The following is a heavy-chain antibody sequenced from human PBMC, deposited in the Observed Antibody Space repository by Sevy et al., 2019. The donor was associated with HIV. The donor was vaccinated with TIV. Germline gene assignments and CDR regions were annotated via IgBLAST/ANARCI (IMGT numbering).Heavy chain of an antibody. J-gene: IGHJ6*02. CDR2: FDPEDGET. D-gene: IGHD6-19*01. V-gene: IGHV1-24*01. Sequence: ASVKVSCKVSGYTLTELSMHWVRQAPGKGLEWMGGFDPEDGETIYAQMFQGRVTMTEDTSTDTAYRELSSLRTEDTAVYYCATANRVAGRGWEDYYYGRDVWGQGTTVTVSS. CDR3: ATANRVAGRGWEDYYYGRDV. CDR1: GYTLTELS.